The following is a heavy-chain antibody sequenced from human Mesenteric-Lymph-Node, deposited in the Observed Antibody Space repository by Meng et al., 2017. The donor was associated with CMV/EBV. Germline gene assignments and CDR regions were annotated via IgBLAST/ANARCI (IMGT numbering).Heavy chain of an antibody. CDR3: ARGLGSPPGYYYYYGMDV. CDR1: GFTFSSYS. CDR2: ISSSDSHI. D-gene: IGHD3-10*01. Sequence: GESLKISCAASGFTFSSYSMNWVRQAPGQGLEWVSSISSSDSHIYYADSLKGRFNISRDNAKNSLSLQMNSLRVEDTAVYYCARGLGSPPGYYYYYGMDVWGQGTTVTVSS. J-gene: IGHJ6*02. V-gene: IGHV3-21*01.